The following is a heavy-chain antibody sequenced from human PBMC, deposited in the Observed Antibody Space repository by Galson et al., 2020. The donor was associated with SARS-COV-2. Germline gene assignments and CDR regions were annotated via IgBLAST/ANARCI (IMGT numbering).Heavy chain of an antibody. CDR3: ARDRDDFWSGPSPVDY. CDR1: GFTFSSYS. Sequence: GGSLRLSCAASGFTFSSYSMNWVRQAPGKGLEWVSSISSSSSYIYYADSVKGRFTISRDNAKNSLYLQMNSLRAEDTAVYYCARDRDDFWSGPSPVDYWGQGTLVTVSS. V-gene: IGHV3-21*01. D-gene: IGHD3-3*01. CDR2: ISSSSSYI. J-gene: IGHJ4*02.